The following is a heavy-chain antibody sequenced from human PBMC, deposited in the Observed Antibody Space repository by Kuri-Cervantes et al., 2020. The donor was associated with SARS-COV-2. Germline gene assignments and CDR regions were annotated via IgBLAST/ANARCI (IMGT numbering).Heavy chain of an antibody. CDR2: ISDDGKKK. V-gene: IGHV3-30*18. D-gene: IGHD2-8*01. J-gene: IGHJ4*02. CDR3: AKDRFGVHDF. Sequence: GESLKISCTASGFNFSTTDMHWVRQTPGKGLKWVAVISDDGKKKKCVASGKGRFTISRDNSQNTLYLQVKSLKSEDTAMCYCAKDRFGVHDFWGQGTLVTVSS. CDR1: GFNFSTTD.